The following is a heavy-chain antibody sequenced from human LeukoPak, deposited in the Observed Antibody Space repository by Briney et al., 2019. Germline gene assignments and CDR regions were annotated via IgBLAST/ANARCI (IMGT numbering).Heavy chain of an antibody. V-gene: IGHV1-2*02. CDR3: ASPRIRNVFDI. D-gene: IGHD1-1*01. J-gene: IGHJ3*02. CDR2: INPNSGDT. CDR1: GFTVTNYY. Sequence: ASVKVSCKASGFTVTNYYMHWVRQAPGQGLEWMGWINPNSGDTNYAQKFQGRVTMTRGTSISTAYMELSRLISDDTAVYYCASPRIRNVFDIWGQGTMVTVSS.